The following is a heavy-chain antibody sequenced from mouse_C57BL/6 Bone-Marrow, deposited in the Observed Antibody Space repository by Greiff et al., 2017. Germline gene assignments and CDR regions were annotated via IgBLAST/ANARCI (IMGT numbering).Heavy chain of an antibody. Sequence: QVQLQQSGAELVRPGASVKLSCKASGYTFTDYYINWVKQRPGQGLEWIARIYPGSGNTYYNEKFKGKATLTAEKSSSTAYMQLSSLTSEDSAVYFCARSPLYYGSSYNWYFDVWGTGTTVTVSS. V-gene: IGHV1-76*01. J-gene: IGHJ1*03. CDR2: IYPGSGNT. CDR3: ARSPLYYGSSYNWYFDV. CDR1: GYTFTDYY. D-gene: IGHD1-1*01.